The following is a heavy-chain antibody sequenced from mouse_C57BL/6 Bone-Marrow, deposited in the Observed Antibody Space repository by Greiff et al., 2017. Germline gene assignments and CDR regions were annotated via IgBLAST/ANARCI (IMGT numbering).Heavy chain of an antibody. Sequence: QVQLQQSGAELMKPGASVKLSCKATGYTFTGYWIGWVKQRPGHGLEWSGEILPGSGSTNYNEKFKGKATFTADTSSNTAYMQLSSLTTEESAIDYCASWGDYDGGFAYWGQGTLVTVSA. J-gene: IGHJ3*01. D-gene: IGHD2-4*01. V-gene: IGHV1-9*01. CDR1: GYTFTGYW. CDR3: ASWGDYDGGFAY. CDR2: ILPGSGST.